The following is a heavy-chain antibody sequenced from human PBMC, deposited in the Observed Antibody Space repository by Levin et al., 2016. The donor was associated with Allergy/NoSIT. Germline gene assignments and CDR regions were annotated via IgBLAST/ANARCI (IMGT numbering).Heavy chain of an antibody. CDR3: TTDLLPVVVIPAAILV. CDR2: IKVRTDGGAT. CDR1: GFTFSHAW. D-gene: IGHD2-2*01. J-gene: IGHJ4*02. V-gene: IGHV3-15*01. Sequence: LSLTCAASGFTFSHAWMTWVRQAPGKGLEWVGRIKVRTDGGATNYAAPVKGRFTISRDDSKNTLYLQMNNLKTEDTAVYYCTTDLLPVVVIPAAILVWGQGTLVTVSS.